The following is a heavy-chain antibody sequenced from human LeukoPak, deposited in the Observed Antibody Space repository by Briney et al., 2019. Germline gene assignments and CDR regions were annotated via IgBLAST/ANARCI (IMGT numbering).Heavy chain of an antibody. J-gene: IGHJ6*02. Sequence: GGSLRLSCAASGFTFISYGMHWVRQAPGKGLEWVAVISKDGSDKKYADSVKGRFTISRDNSKNTLYLQMNSLRAEDTAVYYCAKDLDPGGSYGMDVWGQGTTVTVSS. CDR3: AKDLDPGGSYGMDV. CDR1: GFTFISYG. V-gene: IGHV3-30*18. CDR2: ISKDGSDK. D-gene: IGHD3-16*01.